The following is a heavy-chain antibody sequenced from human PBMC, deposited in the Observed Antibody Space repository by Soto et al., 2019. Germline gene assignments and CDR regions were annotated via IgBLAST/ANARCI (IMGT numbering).Heavy chain of an antibody. CDR3: ARLRLSTVTKTYYFDY. V-gene: IGHV4-59*01. CDR2: IYNSGNT. Sequence: SETLSLTCTVFGDSISSYYWRWIGQPPGNGLEWIGCIYNSGNTDYNPSLKSRVTISVDMSTNQFSLKVSSVTAADTAVYYCARLRLSTVTKTYYFDYWGQGALVTVS. CDR1: GDSISSYY. J-gene: IGHJ4*02. D-gene: IGHD4-17*01.